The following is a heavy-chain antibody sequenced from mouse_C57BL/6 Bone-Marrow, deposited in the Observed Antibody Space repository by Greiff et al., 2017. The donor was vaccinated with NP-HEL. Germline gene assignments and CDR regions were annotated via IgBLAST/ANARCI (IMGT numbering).Heavy chain of an antibody. D-gene: IGHD2-3*01. V-gene: IGHV10-1*01. CDR1: GFSFNTYA. CDR3: VRQGYDGYYLDY. J-gene: IGHJ2*01. CDR2: IRSKSNNYAT. Sequence: EVKLVESGGGLVQPKGSLKLSCAASGFSFNTYAMNWVRQAPGKGLEWVARIRSKSNNYATYYADSLQDRFTISRDDSESMLYLQMNNLKTEDTAMYYCVRQGYDGYYLDYWGQGTTLTVSS.